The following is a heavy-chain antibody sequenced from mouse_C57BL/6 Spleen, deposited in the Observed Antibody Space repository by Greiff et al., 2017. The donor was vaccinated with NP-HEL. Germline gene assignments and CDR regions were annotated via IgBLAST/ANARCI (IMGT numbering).Heavy chain of an antibody. V-gene: IGHV10-1*01. CDR3: VRQRGWPDMDY. D-gene: IGHD2-3*01. J-gene: IGHJ4*01. CDR1: GFSFNTYA. Sequence: EVMLVESGGGLVQPKGSLKLSCAASGFSFNTYAMNWVRQAPGKGLEWVARIRSKSNNYATYYADSVKDRFTISRDDSESMLYLQMNNLKTEDTAMYYCVRQRGWPDMDYWGQGTSVTVSS. CDR2: IRSKSNNYAT.